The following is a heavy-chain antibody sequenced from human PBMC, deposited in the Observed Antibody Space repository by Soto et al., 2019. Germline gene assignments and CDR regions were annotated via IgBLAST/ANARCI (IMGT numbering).Heavy chain of an antibody. CDR2: IRGNSGGT. V-gene: IGHV3-23*01. CDR1: GFTFSSYA. J-gene: IGHJ4*02. D-gene: IGHD6-19*01. Sequence: GGSLRLSCVASGFTFSSYAMTWVRQAPGRGLEWVSTIRGNSGGTYYADSVKGRFTISRDNSLNTLYLQMSGLRAEDTAVFYCAKLGGKDSSASTRYFDSWGQGTLVTVSS. CDR3: AKLGGKDSSASTRYFDS.